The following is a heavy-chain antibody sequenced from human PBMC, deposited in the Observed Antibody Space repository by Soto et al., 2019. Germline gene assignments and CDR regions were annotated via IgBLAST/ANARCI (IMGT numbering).Heavy chain of an antibody. J-gene: IGHJ4*02. CDR2: ISSTGSKT. CDR3: AREPKPFLTGYYDL. Sequence: VQLVESGGGVVQPGRSLRLSCAASGFSMSNYALTWVRQAPGKGLEWVSSISSTGSKTYYADSIKGRFTISRDNSKNTVFLQMNSLRPDDMAFYFCAREPKPFLTGYYDLWGQGTLVTVSS. CDR1: GFSMSNYA. D-gene: IGHD3-9*01. V-gene: IGHV3-23*04.